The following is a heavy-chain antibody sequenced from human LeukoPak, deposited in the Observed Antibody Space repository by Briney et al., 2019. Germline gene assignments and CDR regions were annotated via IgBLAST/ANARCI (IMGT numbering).Heavy chain of an antibody. J-gene: IGHJ5*02. CDR3: ARGGIIGTTNNWFDP. CDR2: ISHSGST. CDR1: GGSFGGFY. Sequence: SETLSLTCAVYGGSFGGFYWSWLRQPPGQGLEWIGEISHSGSTYYNPSLKSRITMSVDTSENQFSLRLSSVTAADTAIYYCARGGIIGTTNNWFDPWGQATLVTVSS. D-gene: IGHD1-20*01. V-gene: IGHV4-34*01.